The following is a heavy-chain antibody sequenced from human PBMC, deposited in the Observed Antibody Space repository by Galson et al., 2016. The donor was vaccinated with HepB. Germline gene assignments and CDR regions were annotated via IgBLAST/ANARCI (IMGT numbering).Heavy chain of an antibody. CDR3: ARAGSCFSTHCYYFDF. D-gene: IGHD2-2*01. Sequence: LRLSCAASGFSFKDYYLSWIRQTPGKGLEWLAYISSSGTYTNYADSVKGRFTISRDDAQNSLYLQMNSLRVEDTAVYYCARAGSCFSTHCYYFDFWGQGHLVAVSS. CDR2: ISSSGTYT. CDR1: GFSFKDYY. V-gene: IGHV3-11*06. J-gene: IGHJ4*02.